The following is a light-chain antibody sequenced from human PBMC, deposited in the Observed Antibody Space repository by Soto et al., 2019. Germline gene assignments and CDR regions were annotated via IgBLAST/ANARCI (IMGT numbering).Light chain of an antibody. CDR3: QQHKSYPWT. Sequence: DIQMTQSPSTLSASVGDRVTITCRASQTTSSWLAWYQQKPGKAPKLLIYKASSLESGVPSRFSGSGSGTEFTLTISSLQPDDFATYYCQQHKSYPWTFGQGTK. CDR1: QTTSSW. V-gene: IGKV1-5*03. CDR2: KAS. J-gene: IGKJ1*01.